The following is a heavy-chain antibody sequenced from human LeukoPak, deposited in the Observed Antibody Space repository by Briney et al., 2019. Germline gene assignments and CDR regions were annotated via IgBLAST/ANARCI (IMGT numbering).Heavy chain of an antibody. CDR1: GGTFSSYS. V-gene: IGHV1-69*13. Sequence: GPSVTLSCQASGGTFSSYSISWVRQAPGQGLEWMGGTIPIFGTANYAQKCQGRDTTTADESTSTAYMELSSLRSEDTAVYYCARDRTLYYDFYYYNYYMDVWGKGTTVTVSS. CDR3: ARDRTLYYDFYYYNYYMDV. J-gene: IGHJ6*03. CDR2: TIPIFGTA. D-gene: IGHD3-3*01.